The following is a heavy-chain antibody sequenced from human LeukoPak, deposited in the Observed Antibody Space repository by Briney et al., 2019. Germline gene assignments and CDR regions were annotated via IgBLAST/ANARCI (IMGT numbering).Heavy chain of an antibody. J-gene: IGHJ4*02. D-gene: IGHD5-24*01. Sequence: GGSLRLSCAASGFTFSSYAMSWVRQAPGKGLEWVSAISGSGGSTYYADSVKGRFTISRDNSKNTLYLQMNSLRAEDTAVYYCAKGIGFGDGYNYGIFDYWGQGTLVTVSS. CDR2: ISGSGGST. CDR3: AKGIGFGDGYNYGIFDY. CDR1: GFTFSSYA. V-gene: IGHV3-23*01.